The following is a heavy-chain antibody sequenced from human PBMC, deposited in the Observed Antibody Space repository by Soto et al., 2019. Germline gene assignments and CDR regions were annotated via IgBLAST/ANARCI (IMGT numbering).Heavy chain of an antibody. Sequence: GGSLRLSCAASGFTFSSYAMHWVRQAPGKGLEWMAVISYDGSNKYYADSVKGRFTISRDNSKNTLYLQMNSLRAEDTAVYYCARAAAGTSNYYYGMDVWGRGTTVTVSS. J-gene: IGHJ6*02. CDR2: ISYDGSNK. CDR3: ARAAAGTSNYYYGMDV. D-gene: IGHD6-13*01. V-gene: IGHV3-30-3*01. CDR1: GFTFSSYA.